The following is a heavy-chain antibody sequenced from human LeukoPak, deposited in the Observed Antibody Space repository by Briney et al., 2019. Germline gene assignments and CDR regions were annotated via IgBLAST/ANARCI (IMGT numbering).Heavy chain of an antibody. Sequence: ASVKVSFKTSGYTFTGYYMHWVRQAPGQGLEWMGWINPNSGGTNYAQKFQGRVTMTRDTSISTAYMELSSLRSDDTAVYYCASVIDYYFDYWGQGTLVTVSS. V-gene: IGHV1-2*02. CDR3: ASVIDYYFDY. CDR2: INPNSGGT. J-gene: IGHJ4*02. D-gene: IGHD3-22*01. CDR1: GYTFTGYY.